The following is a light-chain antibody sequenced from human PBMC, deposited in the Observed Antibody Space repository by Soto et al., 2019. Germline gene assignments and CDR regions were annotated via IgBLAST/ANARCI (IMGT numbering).Light chain of an antibody. V-gene: IGLV1-40*01. CDR1: ASNLGAKYA. J-gene: IGLJ2*01. CDR3: QSYDTTLSGLV. Sequence: QSVLTQPPSVFGAPGQRVTISCTGSASNLGAKYAVHWYQHLPGTAPKLLIYDNIHRPSGVPDRFSGSKSDTSASLAITGLQAEDEADYYCQSYDTTLSGLVFGGGTKVTVL. CDR2: DNI.